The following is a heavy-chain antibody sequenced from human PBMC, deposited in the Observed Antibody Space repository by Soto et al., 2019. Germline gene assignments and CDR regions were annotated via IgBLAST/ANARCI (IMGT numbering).Heavy chain of an antibody. CDR1: GYTFTCYY. CDR2: INPNSGGT. D-gene: IGHD3-3*01. CDR3: ARDRQAIFGVVPNPYGMDV. J-gene: IGHJ6*01. Sequence: SAVKVSCKASGYTFTCYYMHWVRQAPGQGLEWMGWINPNSGGTNYAQKFQGWFTMTRDTSISTAYMELSRLRSDDTAVYYCARDRQAIFGVVPNPYGMDVWGQGTTVPVSS. V-gene: IGHV1-2*04.